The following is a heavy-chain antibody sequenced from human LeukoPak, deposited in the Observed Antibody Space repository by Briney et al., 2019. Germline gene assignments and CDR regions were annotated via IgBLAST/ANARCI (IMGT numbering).Heavy chain of an antibody. V-gene: IGHV1-69*06. CDR1: GGTFSSYA. D-gene: IGHD6-13*01. CDR3: AIRRGAAAGTE. CDR2: IIPIFGTA. J-gene: IGHJ4*02. Sequence: ASVKVSCKASGGTFSSYAISWVRQAPGQGLEWMGGIIPIFGTANYAQKFQGRVTITADKSTSTACMELSSLRSEDTAVYYCAIRRGAAAGTEWGQGTLVTVSS.